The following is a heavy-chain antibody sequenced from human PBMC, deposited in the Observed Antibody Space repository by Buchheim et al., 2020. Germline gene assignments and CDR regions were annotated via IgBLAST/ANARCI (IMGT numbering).Heavy chain of an antibody. CDR3: ATAEQFAGAWFDP. J-gene: IGHJ5*02. Sequence: QVQLVQSGGEVKEPGASVKVSCKASGDTFNTYAFSWVRQAPGQGLEWMAWISAYNGRTNYAQRFQGRLTVTTATSTPKAYMELRTLRSDDTAVYYCATAEQFAGAWFDPWGQGTL. D-gene: IGHD1/OR15-1a*01. V-gene: IGHV1-18*01. CDR2: ISAYNGRT. CDR1: GDTFNTYA.